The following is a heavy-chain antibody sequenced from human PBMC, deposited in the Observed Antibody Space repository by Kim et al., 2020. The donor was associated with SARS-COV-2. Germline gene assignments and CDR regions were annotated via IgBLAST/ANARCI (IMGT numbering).Heavy chain of an antibody. V-gene: IGHV1-8*01. J-gene: IGHJ4*02. CDR1: GYTFTSYD. D-gene: IGHD6-19*01. CDR2: MNPNSGNT. CDR3: ARGWGIAVAGSLLNFDY. Sequence: ASVKVSCKASGYTFTSYDINWVRQATGQGLEWMGWMNPNSGNTGYAQKFQGRVTMTRNTSISTAYMELSSLRSEDTAVYYCARGWGIAVAGSLLNFDYWGQGTLVTVSS.